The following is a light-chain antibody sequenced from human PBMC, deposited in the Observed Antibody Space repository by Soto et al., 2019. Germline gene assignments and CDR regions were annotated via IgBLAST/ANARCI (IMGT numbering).Light chain of an antibody. Sequence: EIVLTQSPGTLSLSPGEGATLSCRASESVSSNYLAWYQQKPGQPPRLLIYGASSRATGIPDRFSGSGSGTDFTLIISRLEPEDFAVFYCQQYGTSPFTCGPGTKVDIK. J-gene: IGKJ3*01. CDR3: QQYGTSPFT. V-gene: IGKV3-20*01. CDR2: GAS. CDR1: ESVSSNY.